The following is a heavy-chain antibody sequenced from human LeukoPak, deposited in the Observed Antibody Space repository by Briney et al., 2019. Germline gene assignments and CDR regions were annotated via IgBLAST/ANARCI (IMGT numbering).Heavy chain of an antibody. CDR1: GSTFSNYA. J-gene: IGHJ4*02. CDR3: AKASISSGWYDGIDY. D-gene: IGHD6-19*01. V-gene: IGHV3-23*01. Sequence: GRSLTLSCAAAGSTFSNYATSWVRQPPRKWLEWDSSISGSGGSTSYADSVKGRFTISRDNSKYTLYLQMNRMRAEDTVVYYCAKASISSGWYDGIDYWGQGTLVTVSS. CDR2: ISGSGGST.